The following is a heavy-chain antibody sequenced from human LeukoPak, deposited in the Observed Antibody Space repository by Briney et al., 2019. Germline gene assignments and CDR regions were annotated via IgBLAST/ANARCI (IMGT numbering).Heavy chain of an antibody. V-gene: IGHV3-23*01. CDR1: GFTFSSCA. CDR3: AKADTGGNYFDH. D-gene: IGHD1-26*01. CDR2: IDVGGGNT. Sequence: GGSLRFSCVASGFTFSSCAMSWVRQAPGKGLEWVSAIDVGGGNTYYADSVKGRFTFSRDNFKNTLHLQMNSLRAEDTAVYYCAKADTGGNYFDHWGQGTLVTVSS. J-gene: IGHJ4*02.